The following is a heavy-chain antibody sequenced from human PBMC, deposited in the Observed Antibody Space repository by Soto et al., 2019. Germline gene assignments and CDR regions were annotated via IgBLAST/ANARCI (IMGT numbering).Heavy chain of an antibody. D-gene: IGHD6-19*01. CDR3: AREKYSGGYFDY. Sequence: PSETLSLTCTVSGGSISSGGYYWSWIRQHPGKGLEWIGYIYYSGSTYYNPSLKSRVTISVDTSKNQFSLKLSSVTAADTAVYYCAREKYSGGYFDYWGQGTLVTVSS. CDR1: GGSISSGGYY. V-gene: IGHV4-31*03. CDR2: IYYSGST. J-gene: IGHJ4*02.